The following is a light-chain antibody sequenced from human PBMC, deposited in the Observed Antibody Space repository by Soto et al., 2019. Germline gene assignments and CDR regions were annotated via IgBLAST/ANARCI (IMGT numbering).Light chain of an antibody. V-gene: IGKV3-11*01. J-gene: IGKJ4*01. Sequence: EIVLTQSPATLSLSPGERDTLSCRASQSVASYLTWYDQRPGQAPRLLVYDVTKRTTGIPVRFSGRGAGTDFTLTSRSLEPEDVAIDYCQQRRNRPLTFGGRTKVE. CDR1: QSVASY. CDR2: DVT. CDR3: QQRRNRPLT.